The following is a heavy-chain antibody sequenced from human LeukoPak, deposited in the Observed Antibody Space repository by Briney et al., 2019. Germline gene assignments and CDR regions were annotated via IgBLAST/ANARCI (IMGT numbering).Heavy chain of an antibody. D-gene: IGHD3-10*01. CDR2: TYYRSKWCS. V-gene: IGHV6-1*01. CDR3: AYYGDPPYNWFNP. J-gene: IGHJ5*02. Sequence: SQTLSLTCAISGDSVSSNSAAWNWIRQSPSRGPEWLGRTYYRSKWCSDYAASVRSRITINPDTSKNQFSPQLNSVTPEDTAVYYCAYYGDPPYNWFNPWGQGILVTVSS. CDR1: GDSVSSNSAA.